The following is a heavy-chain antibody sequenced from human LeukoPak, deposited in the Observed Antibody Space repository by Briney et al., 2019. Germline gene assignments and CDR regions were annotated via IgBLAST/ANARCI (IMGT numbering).Heavy chain of an antibody. CDR1: GFVFSASY. Sequence: GGSLSLSCAASGFVFSASYMSWVRKAPGKGLEWVATIKPDGSEKYHVDSVSGRFTISRDNTNDSLFLQTNSLRVDDTAVYYCVRGGTYWAVSWGQGTLVNVS. V-gene: IGHV3-7*01. CDR3: VRGGTYWAVS. CDR2: IKPDGSEK. J-gene: IGHJ5*01.